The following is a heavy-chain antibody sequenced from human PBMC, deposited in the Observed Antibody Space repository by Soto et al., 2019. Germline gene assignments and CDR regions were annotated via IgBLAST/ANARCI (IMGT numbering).Heavy chain of an antibody. Sequence: GGSLRLSCATSGFTFSSFGMSRVRQAPGKGLEWVSLISGSGNYTYYTDSLKGRFTISRDNSKNTLYLQINSLRVEDTAIYYCAKLRLVTPVSWGQGTLVSVSS. CDR1: GFTFSSFG. CDR2: ISGSGNYT. D-gene: IGHD3-9*01. J-gene: IGHJ5*02. V-gene: IGHV3-23*01. CDR3: AKLRLVTPVS.